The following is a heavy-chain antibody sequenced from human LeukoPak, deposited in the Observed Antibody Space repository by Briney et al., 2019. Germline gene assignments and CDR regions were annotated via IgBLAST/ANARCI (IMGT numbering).Heavy chain of an antibody. CDR2: ISGGGGGT. Sequence: GGSQRLSCAASGFIFSSYAMSWVRQAPGKGLEWVSTISGGGGGTYYADSVKGRFIISRDNSKNTLYLQMNSPTAEDTAVYYCAKDRGGYRSLDYWGQGTLVTVSS. V-gene: IGHV3-23*01. J-gene: IGHJ4*02. CDR1: GFIFSSYA. D-gene: IGHD5-12*01. CDR3: AKDRGGYRSLDY.